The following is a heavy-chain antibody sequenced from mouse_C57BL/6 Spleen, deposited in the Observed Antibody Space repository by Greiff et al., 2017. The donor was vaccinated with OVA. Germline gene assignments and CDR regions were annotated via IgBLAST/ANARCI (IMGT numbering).Heavy chain of an antibody. CDR2: IDPSDSET. V-gene: IGHV1-52*01. CDR3: ARDDYGDLDV. J-gene: IGHJ1*03. Sequence: QVQLQQPGAELVRPGSSVKLSCKASGYTFTSYWMHWVQQRPIQGLEWIGNIDPSDSETHYTQKFKDKATLTVDKSSSTAYMQLSSLTSEDSAVYYCARDDYGDLDVWGTGTTVTVSS. D-gene: IGHD2-4*01. CDR1: GYTFTSYW.